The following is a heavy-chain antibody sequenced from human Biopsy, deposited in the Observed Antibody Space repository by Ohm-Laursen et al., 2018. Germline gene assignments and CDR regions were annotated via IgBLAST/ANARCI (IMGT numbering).Heavy chain of an antibody. V-gene: IGHV4-4*07. CDR2: IYSSGST. Sequence: SQTLSLTWTVSGGSISNYYWSWIRQPPGKGLEWIGRIYSSGSTNYNPSLKSRVTMSVDTSKNQFSLILSSMTAADTAVYYCAREPRIAAVAYFDPWGQGTLVTVSS. CDR1: GGSISNYY. CDR3: AREPRIAAVAYFDP. D-gene: IGHD6-13*01. J-gene: IGHJ5*02.